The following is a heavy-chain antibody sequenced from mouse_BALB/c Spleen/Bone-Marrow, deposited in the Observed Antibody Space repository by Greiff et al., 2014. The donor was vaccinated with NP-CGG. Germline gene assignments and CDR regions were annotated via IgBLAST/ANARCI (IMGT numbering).Heavy chain of an antibody. J-gene: IGHJ1*01. CDR1: GYNFISYW. CDR2: INPGNGRT. V-gene: IGHV1S81*02. CDR3: ARWGKGYFDV. Sequence: VQLQQSGAELVKPGASVKLSCKASGYNFISYWIHWVKQRPGQGLEWIGEINPGNGRTNYNEKFKNKATLTIDKSSSTAYMQLSRLTSEDSAVYYCARWGKGYFDVLGAGTTVTVSS. D-gene: IGHD1-3*01.